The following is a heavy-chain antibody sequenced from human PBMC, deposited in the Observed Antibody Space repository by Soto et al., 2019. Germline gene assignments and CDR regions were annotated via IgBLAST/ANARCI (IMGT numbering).Heavy chain of an antibody. Sequence: GASVKVSCKASGYTFSNHGISWVRQATGQGLEWMGWMNPNSGNTGYAQKFQGRVTMTRNTSISTAYMELSSLRSEDTAVYYCAGEVGSRRLDYWGQGTLVTVSS. CDR3: AGEVGSRRLDY. CDR1: GYTFSNHG. J-gene: IGHJ4*02. CDR2: MNPNSGNT. V-gene: IGHV1-8*02. D-gene: IGHD1-26*01.